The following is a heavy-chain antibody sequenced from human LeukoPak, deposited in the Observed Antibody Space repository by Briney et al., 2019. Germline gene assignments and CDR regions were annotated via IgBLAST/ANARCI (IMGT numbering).Heavy chain of an antibody. CDR3: ATNAVVVTATGVLDI. Sequence: AGGSLRLSCAASVTVRSNYMTWVRQAPGKGLEWVSVIYSGGSTYYADSVKGRFTISRDNSQNTLYLQMNGLRAEDTGVYYCATNAVVVTATGVLDIWGQGTMVTVSS. D-gene: IGHD2-21*02. CDR2: IYSGGST. CDR1: VTVRSNY. V-gene: IGHV3-53*05. J-gene: IGHJ3*02.